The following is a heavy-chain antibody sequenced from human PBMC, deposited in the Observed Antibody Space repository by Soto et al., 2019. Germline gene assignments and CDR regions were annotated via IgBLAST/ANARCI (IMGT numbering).Heavy chain of an antibody. CDR2: MYYSGST. Sequence: QVQLQESGPGLVKPSETLSLTCTVSGGSISSYYWSWIRQPPGKGLEWIGYMYYSGSTNYNPALKPRVTISVATSKTQFSLKLSSVTAADTAVYYCATGAYPPIDYWGQGTLVSVSS. J-gene: IGHJ4*02. V-gene: IGHV4-59*01. D-gene: IGHD3-10*01. CDR1: GGSISSYY. CDR3: ATGAYPPIDY.